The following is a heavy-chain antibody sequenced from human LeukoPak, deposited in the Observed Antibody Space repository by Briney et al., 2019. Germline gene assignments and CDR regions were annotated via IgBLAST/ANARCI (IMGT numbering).Heavy chain of an antibody. CDR3: AREGAATYYYGSSGYHSDAFDV. CDR2: TYYRSKWYN. J-gene: IGHJ3*01. D-gene: IGHD3-22*01. CDR1: GDSVSSNSAA. V-gene: IGHV6-1*01. Sequence: SQTLSLTCAISGDSVSSNSAAWNWIRQSPSRGLEWLGRTYYRSKWYNDYAVSVKSRITINPDTSKAQFSLHLNSVTPEDTAVYYCAREGAATYYYGSSGYHSDAFDVWGQGTKVTVSS.